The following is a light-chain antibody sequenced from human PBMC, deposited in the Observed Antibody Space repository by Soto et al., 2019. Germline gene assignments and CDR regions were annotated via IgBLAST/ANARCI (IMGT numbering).Light chain of an antibody. CDR1: SSDVGGYNY. Sequence: QSALTQPASVSGSPGQSITISRTGTSSDVGGYNYVSWYQQHPGKAPKLMIYDVSNRPSGVSNRFSGSKSGNTASLTISGLQAEDGADYYCSSFTSGSTLDVFGTGTKVTVL. V-gene: IGLV2-14*01. J-gene: IGLJ1*01. CDR3: SSFTSGSTLDV. CDR2: DVS.